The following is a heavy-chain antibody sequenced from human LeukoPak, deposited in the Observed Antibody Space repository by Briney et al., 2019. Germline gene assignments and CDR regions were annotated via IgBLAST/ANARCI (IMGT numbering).Heavy chain of an antibody. CDR1: GFTFSSYG. V-gene: IGHV3-30*02. D-gene: IGHD3-16*01. CDR2: IRYDGSNK. Sequence: GGSLRLSCAASGFTFSSYGMHWVRQAPGKGLEWVAFIRYDGSNKYYADSVKGRFTISRDNSKNTLYLQMNSLRAEDTAVYYCAGDLGVLPYYYYYGMDVWGQGTTVTVSS. CDR3: AGDLGVLPYYYYYGMDV. J-gene: IGHJ6*02.